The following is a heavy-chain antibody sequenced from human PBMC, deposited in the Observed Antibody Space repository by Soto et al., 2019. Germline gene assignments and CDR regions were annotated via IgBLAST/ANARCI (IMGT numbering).Heavy chain of an antibody. V-gene: IGHV1-18*01. CDR3: ASDRIRRLQAVAGPGGY. CDR2: ISAYNGNT. CDR1: GYTFTSYG. Sequence: GASVKVSCKASGYTFTSYGISWVRQAPGQGLEWMGWISAYNGNTNYAQKLQGRVTMTTDTSTSTAYMELRSLRSDDTAVYYCASDRIRRLQAVAGPGGYWGQGTQVNVAS. J-gene: IGHJ4*01. D-gene: IGHD6-19*01.